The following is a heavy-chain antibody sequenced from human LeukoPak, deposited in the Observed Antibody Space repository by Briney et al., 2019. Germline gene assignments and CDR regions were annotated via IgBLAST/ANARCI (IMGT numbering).Heavy chain of an antibody. V-gene: IGHV3-74*01. J-gene: IGHJ5*02. D-gene: IGHD5-12*01. CDR1: GFTFSNYW. CDR3: ARDLDGYRSGNGA. CDR2: INTDGSST. Sequence: GGSLRLSCAASGFTFSNYWMHWVRQAPGKGLMWASRINTDGSSTDYADSVKGRFTISRDNAKNTLYLQMNSLRAEDTAVYYCARDLDGYRSGNGAWGQGTLVTVSS.